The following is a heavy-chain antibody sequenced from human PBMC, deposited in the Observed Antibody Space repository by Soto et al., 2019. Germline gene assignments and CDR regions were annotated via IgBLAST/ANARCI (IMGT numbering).Heavy chain of an antibody. V-gene: IGHV1-69*13. CDR2: IIPIFGTA. Sequence: SVKVSCKASGGTFSSYAISWVRQAPGQRLEWMGGIIPIFGTANYAQKFQGRVTITADESTSTAYMELSSLRSEDTAVYYCARSVAAAGTGTLGYYYYGMDVWGQGTTVTVSS. D-gene: IGHD6-13*01. CDR3: ARSVAAAGTGTLGYYYYGMDV. J-gene: IGHJ6*02. CDR1: GGTFSSYA.